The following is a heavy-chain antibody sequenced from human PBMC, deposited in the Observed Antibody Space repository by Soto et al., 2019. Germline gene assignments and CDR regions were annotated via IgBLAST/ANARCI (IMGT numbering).Heavy chain of an antibody. CDR1: GFFFSSYT. V-gene: IGHV3-23*01. CDR3: ARARDQQWVRLPFDH. Sequence: EVQLLESGGGLVQPGGSLRLSCVGSGFFFSSYTMTWVRQAPGKGLEWVSSFSATSENTYYADSVRGRFTISRDNSENTLFLQMNSLTAEDTAMYYCARARDQQWVRLPFDHWGQGILVIVSS. CDR2: FSATSENT. D-gene: IGHD6-19*01. J-gene: IGHJ4*02.